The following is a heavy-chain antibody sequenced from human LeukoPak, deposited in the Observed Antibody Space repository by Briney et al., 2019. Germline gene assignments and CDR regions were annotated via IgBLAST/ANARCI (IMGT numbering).Heavy chain of an antibody. CDR1: GFTFNTNA. CDR2: VTGDGGST. J-gene: IGHJ1*01. V-gene: IGHV3-23*01. CDR3: XKXWDXSGWGPQYFQH. Sequence: GGSLRLSCAASGFTFNTNAMNWVRQAPGKGLEWVSAVTGDGGSTYYADSVKGRFTVSRDNSKNTLYLQMYSLRAEDTAVYYXXKXWDXSGWGPQYFQHWGQGTLVTVSS. D-gene: IGHD6-19*01.